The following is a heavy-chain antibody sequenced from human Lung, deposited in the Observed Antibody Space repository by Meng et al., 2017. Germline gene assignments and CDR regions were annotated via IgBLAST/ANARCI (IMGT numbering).Heavy chain of an antibody. D-gene: IGHD3-9*01. CDR1: GYTFTSYG. V-gene: IGHV1-18*01. J-gene: IGHJ4*02. Sequence: QVQLGQAGAEVKKPGATAKGAGKASGYTFTSYGITWVRQAPGQGLEWMGWISAYNGNTNYAQKLQGRVTMTTDTSTSTAYMELRSLRSDDTAVYYCARLGLQTTGLNDCWGQGTLVTVSS. CDR3: ARLGLQTTGLNDC. CDR2: ISAYNGNT.